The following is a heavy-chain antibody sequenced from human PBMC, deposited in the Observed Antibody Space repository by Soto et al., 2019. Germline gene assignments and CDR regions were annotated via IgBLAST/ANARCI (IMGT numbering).Heavy chain of an antibody. D-gene: IGHD6-19*01. CDR2: ISGIGDST. CDR1: GFTFSSYA. CDR3: ARRSSGWYFDY. J-gene: IGHJ4*02. V-gene: IGHV3-23*01. Sequence: GGSLSLSCAASGFTFSSYAMSWVRQAPGKGLEWVSVISGIGDSTYYADSVKGRSTISRDNSKNTLYLQMNSLRAEDTAVYYCARRSSGWYFDYWGQGTLVTVSS.